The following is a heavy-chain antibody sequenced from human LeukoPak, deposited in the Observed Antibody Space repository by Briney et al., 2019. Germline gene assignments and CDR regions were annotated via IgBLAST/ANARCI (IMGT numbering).Heavy chain of an antibody. CDR3: ARTSDYYNYYFDY. Sequence: ASVKVSCKASGYRFTDYYVHWARQAPGRGLEWMAWINPNDGTTNYAQKFQGRVTMITDTSISTAYMELSNLRSDDTAVYYCARTSDYYNYYFDYWGQGTPVTVSS. D-gene: IGHD4-11*01. J-gene: IGHJ4*02. V-gene: IGHV1-2*02. CDR2: INPNDGTT. CDR1: GYRFTDYY.